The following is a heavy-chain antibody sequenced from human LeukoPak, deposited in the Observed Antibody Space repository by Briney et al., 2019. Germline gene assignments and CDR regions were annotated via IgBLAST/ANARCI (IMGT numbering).Heavy chain of an antibody. CDR2: IYYSGST. V-gene: IGHV4-59*01. CDR3: ARGEDIFDY. J-gene: IGHJ4*02. D-gene: IGHD2-15*01. CDR1: GGSISSYH. Sequence: ASETLSLTCTVSGGSISSYHWSWIRQPPGKGLEWFGYIYYSGSTNYNPSLKSRVTISVDTSKTQFSLRLSAVTAADTAVYYCARGEDIFDYWGQGTLVTVSS.